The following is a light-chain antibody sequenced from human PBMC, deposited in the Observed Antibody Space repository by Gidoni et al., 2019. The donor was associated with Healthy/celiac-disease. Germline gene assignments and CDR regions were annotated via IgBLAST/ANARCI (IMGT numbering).Light chain of an antibody. V-gene: IGKV3-20*01. CDR1: QSVSSSY. CDR2: GAS. J-gene: IGKJ3*01. Sequence: EIVLTQSPGTLSLSPGERATLACRASQSVSSSYLAWYQQKPGQAPRRLIYGASSRATGSPDRFSGSGSGTDFTLTISRLEPEDFAVYYCQQYGSSPGVTFXPXTKVXIK. CDR3: QQYGSSPGVT.